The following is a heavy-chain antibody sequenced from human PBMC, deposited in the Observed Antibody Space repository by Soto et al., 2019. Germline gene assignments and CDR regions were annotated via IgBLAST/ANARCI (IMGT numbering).Heavy chain of an antibody. Sequence: PGGSLRLSCAASGFTFSSYAMSWVRQAPGKGLEWVSAISGSGGSTYYADSVKGRFTISRDNSKNTLYLQMNSLRAEDTAVYYCAKDYHPYYDILTGYWGGYYFDYWGQGTLVTVSS. CDR2: ISGSGGST. CDR3: AKDYHPYYDILTGYWGGYYFDY. V-gene: IGHV3-23*01. J-gene: IGHJ4*02. D-gene: IGHD3-9*01. CDR1: GFTFSSYA.